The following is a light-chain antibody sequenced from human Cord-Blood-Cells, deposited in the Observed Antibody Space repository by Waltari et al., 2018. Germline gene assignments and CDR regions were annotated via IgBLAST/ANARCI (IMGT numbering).Light chain of an antibody. CDR1: SSDVWSYNL. CDR3: CSYAGSSTLV. CDR2: EGS. V-gene: IGLV2-23*01. J-gene: IGLJ3*02. Sequence: QSALTQPASASGSPGQSITISCTGTSSDVWSYNLVSWYQQHPGKAPKLMIYEGSKRPSGVSNRFSGSKSGNTAALTISGLQAEDEADYYCCSYAGSSTLVFGGGTKLTVL.